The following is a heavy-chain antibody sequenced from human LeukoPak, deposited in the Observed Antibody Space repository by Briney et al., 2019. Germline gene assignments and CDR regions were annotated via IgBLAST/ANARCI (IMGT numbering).Heavy chain of an antibody. Sequence: GASVKVSCKASGGTFSSYAISWVRQAPGQGLEWMGRIIPILGIANYAQKFQGRVTITADKSTSTAYMELSSLRSEDTAVYYCARASTVVRGFDYWGQGTLVTVSS. J-gene: IGHJ4*02. V-gene: IGHV1-69*04. CDR1: GGTFSSYA. CDR3: ARASTVVRGFDY. D-gene: IGHD4-23*01. CDR2: IIPILGIA.